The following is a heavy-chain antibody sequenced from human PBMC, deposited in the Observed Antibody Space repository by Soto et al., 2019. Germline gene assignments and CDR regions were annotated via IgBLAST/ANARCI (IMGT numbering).Heavy chain of an antibody. CDR2: FDPEDGET. Sequence: ASVKVSCTVPGYTLTELSMHCVRQAPGKGLEWMGGFDPEDGETIYAQKFQGRVTMTEDTSTDTAYMELSSLRSEDTAVYYCATDFEVAGMDVWGKGTTVTVSS. D-gene: IGHD2-15*01. CDR3: ATDFEVAGMDV. CDR1: GYTLTELS. V-gene: IGHV1-24*01. J-gene: IGHJ6*03.